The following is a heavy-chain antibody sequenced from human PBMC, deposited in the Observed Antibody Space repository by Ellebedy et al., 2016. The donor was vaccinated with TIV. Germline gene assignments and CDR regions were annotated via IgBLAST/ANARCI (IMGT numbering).Heavy chain of an antibody. D-gene: IGHD2-15*01. CDR3: ARRPSRGGSLDY. J-gene: IGHJ4*02. CDR2: INPNSGAA. V-gene: IGHV1-2*02. CDR1: GYSFIAYF. Sequence: ASVKVSXXASGYSFIAYFIHWVRQAPGQGPEWMGRINPNSGAATFAQRFQVRVTMTRDTSISTAYMELRSLRSDDTAVYYCARRPSRGGSLDYWGQGTLVTVSS.